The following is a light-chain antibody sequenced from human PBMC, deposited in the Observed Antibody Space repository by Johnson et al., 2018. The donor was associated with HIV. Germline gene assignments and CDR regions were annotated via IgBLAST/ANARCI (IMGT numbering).Light chain of an antibody. CDR2: EHN. J-gene: IGLJ1*01. V-gene: IGLV1-51*02. CDR1: SSNIGNNY. CDR3: GTWDVSPSAYV. Sequence: QSILTQPPSVSAAPGQKVTISCSGSSSNIGNNYVSWYQQLPGTAPKLLIYEHNKRPSGIPDRFSGSKSGATATLGITWLQTGDGADDYCGTWDVSPSAYVFGTGTEVTVL.